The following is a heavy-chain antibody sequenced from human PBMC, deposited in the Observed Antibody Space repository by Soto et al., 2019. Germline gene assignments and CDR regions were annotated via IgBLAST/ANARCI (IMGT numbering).Heavy chain of an antibody. J-gene: IGHJ6*02. V-gene: IGHV1-18*01. CDR1: GYTFSTYG. CDR3: VRGGILEANRPYYYYGLDV. CDR2: VSPYNGNT. Sequence: GASVKVSCKVFGYTFSTYGLSWVRQAPGQGLEWMGWVSPYNGNTYYAPGLQGRVTMTTDTSTNTAYMSLRSLRSDDTAIYYCVRGGILEANRPYYYYGLDVWGQGTPVTV. D-gene: IGHD1-1*01.